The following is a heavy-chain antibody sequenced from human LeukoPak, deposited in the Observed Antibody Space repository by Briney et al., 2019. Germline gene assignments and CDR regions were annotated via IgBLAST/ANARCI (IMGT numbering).Heavy chain of an antibody. CDR3: ARYRYCSGGSCRPGNYYYYMDV. CDR1: VYTCTSYG. D-gene: IGHD2-15*01. Sequence: GASVKVSCKASVYTCTSYGISWVRQAPGQGLEWRGWSSAYSGNTNYAQKLQGRVTMTTDTSPSTAYMELRSLRSEDKAVYHCARYRYCSGGSCRPGNYYYYMDVWGKGTTVTVSS. CDR2: SSAYSGNT. V-gene: IGHV1-18*01. J-gene: IGHJ6*03.